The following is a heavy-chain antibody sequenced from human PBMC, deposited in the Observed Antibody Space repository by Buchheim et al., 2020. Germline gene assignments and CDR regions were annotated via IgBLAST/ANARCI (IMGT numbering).Heavy chain of an antibody. J-gene: IGHJ4*02. CDR1: GFSFSGYA. V-gene: IGHV3-23*04. CDR3: AKGSRGYTNYYFDY. Sequence: EVQLVDSGGGLVQPGESLRLSCAASGFSFSGYAMSWVRQAPGKGLEWVSSISGSGATTFNADSVKGRFTLSRDNPKHMLYLQMNSLRAEDTAVYFCAKGSRGYTNYYFDYWGQGTL. CDR2: ISGSGATT. D-gene: IGHD4-11*01.